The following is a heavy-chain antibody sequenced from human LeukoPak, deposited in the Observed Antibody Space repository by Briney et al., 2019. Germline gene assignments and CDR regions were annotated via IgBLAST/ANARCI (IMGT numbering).Heavy chain of an antibody. CDR3: ARGDCSGGSCYLFDY. D-gene: IGHD2-15*01. J-gene: IGHJ4*02. CDR1: GGSISSSSYY. V-gene: IGHV4-39*01. CDR2: IYYSGST. Sequence: SETLSLTCTVSGGSISSSSYYWGWIRHPPGKGLEWIGSIYYSGSTYYNPSLKSRVTISVDTSKSQFSLKLSSVTAADTAVYYCARGDCSGGSCYLFDYWGQGALVTVSS.